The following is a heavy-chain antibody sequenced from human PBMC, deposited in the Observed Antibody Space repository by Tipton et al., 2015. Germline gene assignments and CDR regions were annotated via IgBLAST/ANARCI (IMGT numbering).Heavy chain of an antibody. Sequence: QSGPEVKKPGASVKVSCKASGYSFTGYYMHWVRQAPGQGLEWVGGINPISGTPNYAQMFQDGVTITADESASTVYMELSSLRFEDTAVYYCARIRQVVPATISPMDYWGQGTLVTVSS. CDR2: INPISGTP. J-gene: IGHJ4*02. CDR1: GYSFTGYY. V-gene: IGHV1-69*13. D-gene: IGHD2-2*01. CDR3: ARIRQVVPATISPMDY.